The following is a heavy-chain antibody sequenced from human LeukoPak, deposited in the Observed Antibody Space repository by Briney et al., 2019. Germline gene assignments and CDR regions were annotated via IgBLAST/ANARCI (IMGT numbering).Heavy chain of an antibody. CDR1: GGTFSSYA. J-gene: IGHJ5*02. CDR3: ASGSKRFDP. D-gene: IGHD4-11*01. Sequence: SVKVSCKASGGTFSSYAISWVRQAPGQGLEWMGRIIPILGIANYAQKFQGRVTITADKSTSTAYMELRSLRSDDTAVYYCASGSKRFDPWGQGTLVTVSS. CDR2: IIPILGIA. V-gene: IGHV1-69*04.